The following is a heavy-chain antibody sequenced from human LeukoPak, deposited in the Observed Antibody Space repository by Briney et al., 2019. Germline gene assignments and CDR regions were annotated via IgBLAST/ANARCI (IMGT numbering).Heavy chain of an antibody. V-gene: IGHV1-46*01. CDR1: GYTFTSYY. J-gene: IGHJ6*02. CDR2: INPSGGST. D-gene: IGHD2-15*01. Sequence: GASVKVSCKASGYTFTSYYMHWVRQAPGQGLEWMGIINPSGGSTSYAQKFQGRVTMTRDTSTSTAYMELSSLRSEDTAVYYCARNGCSGGSCYRLNYYYYGMDVWGQGTTVTVSS. CDR3: ARNGCSGGSCYRLNYYYYGMDV.